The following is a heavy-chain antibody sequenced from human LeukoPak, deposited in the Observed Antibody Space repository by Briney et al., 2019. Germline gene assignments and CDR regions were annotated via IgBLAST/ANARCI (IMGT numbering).Heavy chain of an antibody. CDR1: GLTFGGYH. V-gene: IGHV3-11*04. CDR3: ARYNYGRGDY. CDR2: ISSSSDNM. J-gene: IGHJ4*02. Sequence: GGSLRLSCAASGLTFGGYHMTWLRQAPGKGLEWVSYISSSSDNMYYVDSVKGRFTISRDNAKNSLYLQMNSLRAEDTAVYYCARYNYGRGDYWGQGTLVTVSS. D-gene: IGHD5-24*01.